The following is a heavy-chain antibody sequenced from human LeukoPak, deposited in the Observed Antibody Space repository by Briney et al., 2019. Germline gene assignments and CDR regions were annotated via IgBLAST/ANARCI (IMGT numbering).Heavy chain of an antibody. V-gene: IGHV3-48*01. CDR2: ISSSGSTK. Sequence: GGSLRLSCAASGFTFSSYTMNWVRQAPGKGLEWVSYISSSGSTKYYADSVRGRFTISRDNAKNSLYLQMNSLRAEDTAVYYCARYTSEWAAADPYWGQGTLVTVSS. CDR3: ARYTSEWAAADPY. D-gene: IGHD6-13*01. J-gene: IGHJ4*02. CDR1: GFTFSSYT.